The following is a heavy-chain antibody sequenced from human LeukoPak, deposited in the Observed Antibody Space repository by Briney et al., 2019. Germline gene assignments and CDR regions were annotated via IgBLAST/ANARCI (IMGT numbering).Heavy chain of an antibody. Sequence: GGSLRLSCVVSGFSFSTYGMSWVRQAPGKGLEWVSAMSGSGDGSWYADSVRGRFTISRDNSKNTLYLQMNSLRVEDTAVYCCAKESDSRYCYGSGKDYWGQGTLVTVSS. V-gene: IGHV3-23*01. CDR1: GFSFSTYG. CDR2: MSGSGDGS. CDR3: AKESDSRYCYGSGKDY. D-gene: IGHD3-10*01. J-gene: IGHJ4*02.